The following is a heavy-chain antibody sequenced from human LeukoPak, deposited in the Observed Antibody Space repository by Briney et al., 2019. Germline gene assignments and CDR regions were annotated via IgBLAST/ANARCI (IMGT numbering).Heavy chain of an antibody. Sequence: TLSLTCSVSGDSIRSNNYYWTWVRQPAGKGLEWIGRIYTSGSTLYSPSLQSRVTISIDKSKNQFSLRLTSVTAADTAVYYCASGNTLKGVDYWGQGTLVSVSS. J-gene: IGHJ4*02. D-gene: IGHD2/OR15-2a*01. CDR3: ASGNTLKGVDY. V-gene: IGHV4-61*02. CDR1: GDSIRSNNYY. CDR2: IYTSGST.